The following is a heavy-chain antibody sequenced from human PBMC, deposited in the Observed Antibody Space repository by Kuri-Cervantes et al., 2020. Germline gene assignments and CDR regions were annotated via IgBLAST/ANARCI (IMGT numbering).Heavy chain of an antibody. CDR2: MNPNSGNT. J-gene: IGHJ1*01. CDR3: ARARRYSGYDYGRRAEYFQH. CDR1: GYTFTSYD. D-gene: IGHD5-12*01. Sequence: ASVKVSCKASGYTFTSYDINWVRQATGQGLEWMGWMNPNSGNTGYAQKLQGRVTMTTDTSTSTAYMELRSLRSDDTAVYYCARARRYSGYDYGRRAEYFQHWGQGTLVTVSS. V-gene: IGHV1-8*01.